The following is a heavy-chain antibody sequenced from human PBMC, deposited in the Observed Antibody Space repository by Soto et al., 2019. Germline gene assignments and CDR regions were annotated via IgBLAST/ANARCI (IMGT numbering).Heavy chain of an antibody. V-gene: IGHV3-23*01. D-gene: IGHD5-12*01. CDR2: VSNSAANT. Sequence: EVQLLESGGGLIQPGGSLGLSCAASGFTFSTYAMSWVRQAPGKGLEGVAAVSNSAANTYFADSVRGRFTISRDNSKNTLYLQMNGLRAEDTAIYYCAKVGGYHYWYIDVWGRGTLVTVSS. CDR1: GFTFSTYA. CDR3: AKVGGYHYWYIDV. J-gene: IGHJ2*01.